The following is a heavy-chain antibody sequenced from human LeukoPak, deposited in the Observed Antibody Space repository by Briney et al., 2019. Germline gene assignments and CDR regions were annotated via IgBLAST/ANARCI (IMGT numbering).Heavy chain of an antibody. CDR1: GYTLTELS. D-gene: IGHD2-2*01. CDR2: FDPEDGET. J-gene: IGHJ4*02. V-gene: IGHV1-24*01. Sequence: GASVKVSCKVSGYTLTELSMHWVRQAPGKGLEWMGGFDPEDGETIYAQKFQGRVTMTEDTSTDTAYMELSSLRSEDTAVYYCATFGVVPAANNFDYWGQGTLVTVSS. CDR3: ATFGVVPAANNFDY.